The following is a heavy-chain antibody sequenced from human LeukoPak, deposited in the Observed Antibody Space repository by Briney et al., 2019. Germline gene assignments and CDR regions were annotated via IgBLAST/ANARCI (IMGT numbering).Heavy chain of an antibody. D-gene: IGHD3-3*01. V-gene: IGHV4-4*02. CDR2: IYHSGST. Sequence: MPSETLSLTCAVSGGSISSTYWLSWVRQPPGKGLEWIGEIYHSGSTNYNPSLKSRVTLSLDKSRNQFSLKLSSVTAAGTAVYFCGFWSGYAFDYWGQGTLVTVSS. CDR3: GFWSGYAFDY. CDR1: GGSISSTYW. J-gene: IGHJ4*02.